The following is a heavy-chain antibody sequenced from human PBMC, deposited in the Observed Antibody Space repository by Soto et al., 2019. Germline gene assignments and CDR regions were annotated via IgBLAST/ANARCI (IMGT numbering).Heavy chain of an antibody. V-gene: IGHV1-69*01. Sequence: QVQLVQSGAEVKKPGSSVKVSCKASGGTFSSYAISWVRQAPGQGLEWMGGIIPIFGTANYAQKFQGRVTITADESTSTDYMELSSLRSEDTAVYYCARRRSSSTAFHFDYWGQGTLVTVSS. CDR3: ARRRSSSTAFHFDY. D-gene: IGHD6-13*01. J-gene: IGHJ4*02. CDR2: IIPIFGTA. CDR1: GGTFSSYA.